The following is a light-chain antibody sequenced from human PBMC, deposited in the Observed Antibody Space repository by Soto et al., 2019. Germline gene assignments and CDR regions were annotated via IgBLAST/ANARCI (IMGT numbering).Light chain of an antibody. CDR3: QQYNKWPYT. J-gene: IGKJ2*01. V-gene: IGKV3-15*01. CDR2: GAS. Sequence: EIVMMQSPATLSVSPGERAALSCRASQSVSSNFAWYQQKRGQAPRLLIYGASTRATGIPARFSGSGSGTEFTLAISSLQSEDFAVYYCQQYNKWPYTFGQGTKLEIK. CDR1: QSVSSN.